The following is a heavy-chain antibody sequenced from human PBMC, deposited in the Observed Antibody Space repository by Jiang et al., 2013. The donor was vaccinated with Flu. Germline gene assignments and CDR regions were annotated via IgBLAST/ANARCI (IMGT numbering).Heavy chain of an antibody. CDR2: ISGSGGST. CDR1: GFTFSSYA. CDR3: AKLDRSVGWIEFDY. Sequence: AASGFTFSSYAMSWVRQAPGKGLEWVSAISGSGGSTYYADSVKGRFTISRDNSKNTLYLQMNSLRAEDTAVYYCAKLDRSVGWIEFDYWGQGTLVTVSS. D-gene: IGHD3-22*01. V-gene: IGHV3-23*01. J-gene: IGHJ4*02.